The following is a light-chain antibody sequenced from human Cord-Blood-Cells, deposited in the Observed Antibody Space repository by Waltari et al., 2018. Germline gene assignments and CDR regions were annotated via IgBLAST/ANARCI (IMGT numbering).Light chain of an antibody. V-gene: IGLV2-14*03. Sequence: QSALTQPASVSGSPGPSITIPCTGTSRDVGGYNNVSWYQQHPGKAPKLMIYDVSNRPSGVSNRFSGSKSGNTASLTISGLQAEDEADYYCSSYTSSSTWVFGGGTKLTVL. CDR3: SSYTSSSTWV. J-gene: IGLJ3*02. CDR2: DVS. CDR1: SRDVGGYNN.